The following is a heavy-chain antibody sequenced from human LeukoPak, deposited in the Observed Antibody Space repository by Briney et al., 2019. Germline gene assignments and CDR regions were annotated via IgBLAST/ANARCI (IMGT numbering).Heavy chain of an antibody. D-gene: IGHD2-15*01. Sequence: GGSLRLSCAASGFTFSSYWMHWVRHAPGKGLVWVSHINSDGSTTNYADSVKGRFTISRDNAENTMYLQMNSLRVEDTAVYYCTRRVSATRWFDPWGQGTLVTVSS. J-gene: IGHJ5*02. CDR3: TRRVSATRWFDP. V-gene: IGHV3-74*01. CDR2: INSDGSTT. CDR1: GFTFSSYW.